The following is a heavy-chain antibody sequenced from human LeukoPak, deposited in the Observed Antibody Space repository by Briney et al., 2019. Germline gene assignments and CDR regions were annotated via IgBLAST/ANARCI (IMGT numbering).Heavy chain of an antibody. J-gene: IGHJ4*02. V-gene: IGHV3-23*01. CDR2: IGMGDDT. CDR3: AKGFYGSGSSYFDA. CDR1: GFMFNNFG. Sequence: GGSLRLSCTASGFMFNNFGLSWVRQPPGKGLEWVSAIGMGDDTYYADAVRGRFTISRDNSKNTLFLQMNSPSAVDTAIYYCAKGFYGSGSSYFDAWGQGILVSVSS. D-gene: IGHD3-10*01.